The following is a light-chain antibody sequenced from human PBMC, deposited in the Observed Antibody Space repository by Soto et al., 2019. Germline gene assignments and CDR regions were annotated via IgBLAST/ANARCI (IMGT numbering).Light chain of an antibody. V-gene: IGKV1-39*01. J-gene: IGKJ1*01. CDR2: AAS. CDR1: QIISTY. Sequence: IRMTQSPSSLSASVGDRVTITCRASQIISTYLNWYQQKPGKAPKLLIYAASSLRSGVPSRFSGRGSGTDFTLTITSLQPEDFATYYCQQSYSTPVTFGQGTKVDIK. CDR3: QQSYSTPVT.